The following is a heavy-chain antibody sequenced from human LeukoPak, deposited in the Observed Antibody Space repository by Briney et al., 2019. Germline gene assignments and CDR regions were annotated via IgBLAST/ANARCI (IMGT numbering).Heavy chain of an antibody. J-gene: IGHJ4*02. V-gene: IGHV3-74*01. Sequence: GGSLRLSCAASGFTFSSYWMHWVRQAPGKGLVWVSRINSDGSSTSYADSVKGRFTISRDNAKNTLYLQMNSLRAEDTAVYYCARAAGDDYGDLRIDYWGQGTLLTVSS. CDR3: ARAAGDDYGDLRIDY. CDR2: INSDGSST. CDR1: GFTFSSYW. D-gene: IGHD4-17*01.